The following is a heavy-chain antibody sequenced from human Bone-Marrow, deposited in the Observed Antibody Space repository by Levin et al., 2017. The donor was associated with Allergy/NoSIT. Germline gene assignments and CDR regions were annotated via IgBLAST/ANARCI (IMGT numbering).Heavy chain of an antibody. D-gene: IGHD3-9*01. CDR1: GYTFTSYA. V-gene: IGHV7-4-1*02. Sequence: ASVKVSCKASGYTFTSYAMNWVRQAPGQGLEWMGWINTNTGNPTYAQGFTGRFVFSLDTSVSTAYLQISSLKAEDTAVYYCARDFRYFDWFLRTASWFDPWGQGTLVTVSS. J-gene: IGHJ5*02. CDR2: INTNTGNP. CDR3: ARDFRYFDWFLRTASWFDP.